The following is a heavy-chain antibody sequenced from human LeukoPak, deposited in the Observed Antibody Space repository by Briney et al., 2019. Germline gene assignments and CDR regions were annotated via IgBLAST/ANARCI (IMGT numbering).Heavy chain of an antibody. CDR2: INPNSGGT. D-gene: IGHD3-22*01. CDR3: AIPAKDRGNSDYYLGAFDF. V-gene: IGHV1/OR15-1*01. J-gene: IGHJ3*01. Sequence: ASVKVSCKASGYTFTDYYMHWVRQAPGQELGWMGRINPNSGGTNYAQKFQGRVTMTRDTSISTAYTELSSLGSYDTAVYYCAIPAKDRGNSDYYLGAFDFWGQGTMVPVSS. CDR1: GYTFTDYY.